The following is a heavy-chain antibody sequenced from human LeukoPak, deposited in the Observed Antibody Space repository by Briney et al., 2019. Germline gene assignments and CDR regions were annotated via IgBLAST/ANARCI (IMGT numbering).Heavy chain of an antibody. V-gene: IGHV4-4*07. CDR3: ARDLVIYYDSSGIDY. D-gene: IGHD3-22*01. CDR1: GGSISSYY. J-gene: IGHJ4*02. Sequence: SETLSLTCTVSGGSISSYYWSWIRQPAGKGLEWIGRIYISGSTNYNPSLKSRVTMSVDTSKNQFSLKLSSVTAADTAVYYCARDLVIYYDSSGIDYWGQGTLVTVSS. CDR2: IYISGST.